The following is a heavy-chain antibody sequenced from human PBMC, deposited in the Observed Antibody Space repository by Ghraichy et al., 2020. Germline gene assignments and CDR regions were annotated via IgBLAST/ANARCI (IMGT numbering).Heavy chain of an antibody. CDR2: IKSDGSRT. V-gene: IGHV3-74*01. CDR1: GFTFSSYW. Sequence: GGSPRLSCAASGFTFSSYWMHWVRQAPGKGLVWVSRIKSDGSRTYYADSVEGRFTISRDNAKNTLYLQMNSLRAEDTAVYYCARGGYFGSGNYYKNYWGQGTLVTVSS. J-gene: IGHJ4*02. CDR3: ARGGYFGSGNYYKNY. D-gene: IGHD3-10*01.